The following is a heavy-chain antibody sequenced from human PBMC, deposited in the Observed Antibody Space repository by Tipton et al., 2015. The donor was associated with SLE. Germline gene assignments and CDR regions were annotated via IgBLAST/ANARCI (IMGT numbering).Heavy chain of an antibody. Sequence: TLSLTCTVSGGSISSYYWSWIRQPPGKGLEWIGYIYYSGSTNYNPSLKSRVTISVDTSKNQFSLRLSSVTAADTAVYYCAREKRHYDFWSDYYTGDNYYGMDVWGQGTTVTVSS. CDR1: GGSISSYY. V-gene: IGHV4-59*01. D-gene: IGHD3-3*01. CDR3: AREKRHYDFWSDYYTGDNYYGMDV. CDR2: IYYSGST. J-gene: IGHJ6*02.